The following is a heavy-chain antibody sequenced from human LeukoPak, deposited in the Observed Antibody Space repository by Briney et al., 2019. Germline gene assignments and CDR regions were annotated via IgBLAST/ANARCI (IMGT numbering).Heavy chain of an antibody. Sequence: GGSLRLSCAASGFTFSSYAMSWVRQAPGKGLEWVSAICGSGGSTYYADSVNGGLTISRDNCNNTLYMPMNSLRAEDTAVYYCATPGYNWNKYYFDYWGQGTLVTVSS. CDR1: GFTFSSYA. D-gene: IGHD1/OR15-1a*01. V-gene: IGHV3-23*01. CDR2: ICGSGGST. CDR3: ATPGYNWNKYYFDY. J-gene: IGHJ4*02.